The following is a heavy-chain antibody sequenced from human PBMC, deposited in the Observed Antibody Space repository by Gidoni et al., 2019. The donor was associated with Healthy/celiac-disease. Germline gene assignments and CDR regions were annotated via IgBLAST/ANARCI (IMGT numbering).Heavy chain of an antibody. CDR1: GFTFSSYS. J-gene: IGHJ4*02. D-gene: IGHD3-22*01. CDR2: ISSSSSYI. V-gene: IGHV3-21*01. CDR3: ARDLQNTYYYDTNGDY. Sequence: EVQLVESGGGLVKPGGSLRLSCAASGFTFSSYSMNWVRQAPGKGLEWVSSISSSSSYIYYADSVKGRFTISRDNAKNSLYLQMNSLRAEDTAVYYCARDLQNTYYYDTNGDYWGQGTLVTVSS.